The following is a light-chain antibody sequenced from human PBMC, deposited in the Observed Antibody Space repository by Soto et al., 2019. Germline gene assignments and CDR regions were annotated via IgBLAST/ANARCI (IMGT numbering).Light chain of an antibody. CDR1: QSVSSIY. CDR3: QQDGSSPRT. CDR2: GAS. Sequence: EIVLTQSPGTLSLSPGERATLSCRASQSVSSIYLAWYQQKPGQAPRLLIYGASSRATGIPDRFSGSGSGTDFTLTISRLEPEDFAVYYCQQDGSSPRTFGQGTKVEI. V-gene: IGKV3-20*01. J-gene: IGKJ1*01.